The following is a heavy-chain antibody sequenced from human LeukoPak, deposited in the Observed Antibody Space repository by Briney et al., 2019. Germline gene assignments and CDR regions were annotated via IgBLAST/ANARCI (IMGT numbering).Heavy chain of an antibody. CDR3: AREIAAAGPTPDY. J-gene: IGHJ4*02. D-gene: IGHD6-13*01. CDR2: INPNSGGT. Sequence: GASVKVSCKASGYTFTGYYMHWVRQAPGQGLEWMGWINPNSGGTNYAQKFQGRVTMTRDTSISTAYMELSRLRSDDTAVYYCAREIAAAGPTPDYWGQGTLATVSS. V-gene: IGHV1-2*02. CDR1: GYTFTGYY.